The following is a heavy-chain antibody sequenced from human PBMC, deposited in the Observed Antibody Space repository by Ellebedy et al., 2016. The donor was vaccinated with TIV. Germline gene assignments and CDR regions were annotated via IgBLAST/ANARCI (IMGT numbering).Heavy chain of an antibody. V-gene: IGHV1-2*02. J-gene: IGHJ5*02. D-gene: IGHD7-27*01. Sequence: ASVKVSCXASGYTLTGYYIHWVRLAPRQGLEWMGWINPNGGSTKYAEKFQGRVTMTRDISTFHMELGSLVSDDTAVYFCARGQLIGDRGGRRWLNPWGQGSLVTVSS. CDR1: GYTLTGYY. CDR2: INPNGGST. CDR3: ARGQLIGDRGGRRWLNP.